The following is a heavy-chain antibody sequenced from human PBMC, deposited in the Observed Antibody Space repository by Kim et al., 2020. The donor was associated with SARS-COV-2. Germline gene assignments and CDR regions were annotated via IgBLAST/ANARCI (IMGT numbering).Heavy chain of an antibody. D-gene: IGHD4-17*01. CDR3: ASRPDYGDYVFDY. J-gene: IGHJ4*02. Sequence: SQKNRVTISVDTSQNQFTLKLRSVTAADTAVYYCASRPDYGDYVFDYWGQGTLVTVSS. V-gene: IGHV4-34*01.